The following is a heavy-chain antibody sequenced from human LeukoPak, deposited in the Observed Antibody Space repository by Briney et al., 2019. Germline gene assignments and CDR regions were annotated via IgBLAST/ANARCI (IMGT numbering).Heavy chain of an antibody. CDR1: GSTFSSYA. CDR2: ISGSGGSS. V-gene: IGHV3-23*01. D-gene: IGHD3-16*01. Sequence: GSLRLSYAASGSTFSSYAMSWVRQAPGKGLEWVSAISGSGGSSYYADSVKGRFTISRDNSKNTLYLQMNSLRAEDTAVYYCAKLMGGDKPWFDPWGQGTLVTVSS. J-gene: IGHJ5*02. CDR3: AKLMGGDKPWFDP.